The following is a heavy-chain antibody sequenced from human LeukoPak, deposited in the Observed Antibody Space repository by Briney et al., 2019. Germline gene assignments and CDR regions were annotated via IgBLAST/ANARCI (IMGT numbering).Heavy chain of an antibody. CDR1: GGTFSSYA. J-gene: IGHJ4*02. D-gene: IGHD3-22*01. CDR3: ASRNAYYYNISGYWLLDY. CDR2: IIPIFGTA. Sequence: SVKVSCKASGGTFSSYAISWVRQARGQGLEWMGGIIPIFGTANYAQKFQGRVTITTDESTSTAYMELSSLRSEDTAVYYCASRNAYYYNISGYWLLDYWGQGTLVTVSS. V-gene: IGHV1-69*05.